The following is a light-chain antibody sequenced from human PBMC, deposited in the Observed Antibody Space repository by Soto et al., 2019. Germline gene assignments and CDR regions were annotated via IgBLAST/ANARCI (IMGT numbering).Light chain of an antibody. Sequence: EIVMTQSPATLSVSPGERATLSCRASQDIRTNLAWYQQKPGQAPRLLIYGASTRAAGIPARFSGSGSGTDFTLTISSLQSEDFALYHCQQHSDWPPWTFGQGTKVEI. CDR2: GAS. V-gene: IGKV3-15*01. J-gene: IGKJ1*01. CDR3: QQHSDWPPWT. CDR1: QDIRTN.